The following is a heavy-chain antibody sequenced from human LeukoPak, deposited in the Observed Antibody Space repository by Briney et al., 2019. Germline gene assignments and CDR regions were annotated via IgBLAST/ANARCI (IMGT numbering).Heavy chain of an antibody. CDR2: IYYSGST. D-gene: IGHD5-18*01. CDR3: ARDCGSYGRRGWFDP. V-gene: IGHV4-31*03. Sequence: PSETLSLTCTVSGGSISSGGYYWSWLRQHPGRGLEWIGYIYYSGSTYYNPSLKSRVTISVDTSKNQFSLKLSSVTAADTAVYYCARDCGSYGRRGWFDPWGQGTLVTISS. J-gene: IGHJ5*02. CDR1: GGSISSGGYY.